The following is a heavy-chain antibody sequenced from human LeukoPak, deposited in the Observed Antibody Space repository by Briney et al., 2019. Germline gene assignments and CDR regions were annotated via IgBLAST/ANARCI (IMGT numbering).Heavy chain of an antibody. D-gene: IGHD6-19*01. CDR3: AKAEGKNPTGGRWLD. CDR2: ISGSGGYT. J-gene: IGHJ4*02. Sequence: GGSLRLSCAASGFTFSTYAMTWGRQAPGEGLESVSAISGSGGYTYYADSVKGRFTISRDNSKNTLYLQMNSLRAEDTAIYYCAKAEGKNPTGGRWLDWGQGTLVTVSS. CDR1: GFTFSTYA. V-gene: IGHV3-23*01.